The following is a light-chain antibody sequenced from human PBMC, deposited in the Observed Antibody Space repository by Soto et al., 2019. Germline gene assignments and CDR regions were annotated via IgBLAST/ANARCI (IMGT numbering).Light chain of an antibody. V-gene: IGKV3-15*01. CDR3: QQYNNWPLTWT. CDR1: QSIGTF. Sequence: EIVLTQSPATLSLSPGERATLPCRASQSIGTFFAWYQQKPGQAPRLLIYGASTRATGIPARFSGSGSGTEFTLTISRLQSEDFAVYYCQQYNNWPLTWTFGQGTKGDIK. CDR2: GAS. J-gene: IGKJ1*01.